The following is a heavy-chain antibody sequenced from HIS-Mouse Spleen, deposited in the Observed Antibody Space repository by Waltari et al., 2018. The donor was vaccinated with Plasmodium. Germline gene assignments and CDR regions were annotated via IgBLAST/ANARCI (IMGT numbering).Heavy chain of an antibody. CDR3: ARQDSGAFDI. CDR1: GGSISSSSYY. D-gene: IGHD6-25*01. J-gene: IGHJ3*02. CDR2: IYYSGRT. Sequence: QLQLQESGPGLVKPSETLSLTCTVSGGSISSSSYYWGWIRQPPGKGLEWIGSIYYSGRTYYNPSLKSRVTISVDTSKNQFSLKRSSVTAADTAVYYCARQDSGAFDIWGQGTMVTVSS. V-gene: IGHV4-39*01.